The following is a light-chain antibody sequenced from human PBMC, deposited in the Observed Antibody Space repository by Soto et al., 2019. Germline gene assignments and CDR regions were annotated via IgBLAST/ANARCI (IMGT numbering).Light chain of an antibody. CDR2: EDN. Sequence: NFMLAQPHSVSESLGKTVTISCTRSSGSIVSNYVQWYQQRPGSAPTTVIYEDNQRPSGVPDRFSGSIDSSSNSASLTISGLKTEDEVDYYCQSYDSNAHWVFGGGTKLTVL. CDR3: QSYDSNAHWV. CDR1: SGSIVSNY. V-gene: IGLV6-57*04. J-gene: IGLJ3*02.